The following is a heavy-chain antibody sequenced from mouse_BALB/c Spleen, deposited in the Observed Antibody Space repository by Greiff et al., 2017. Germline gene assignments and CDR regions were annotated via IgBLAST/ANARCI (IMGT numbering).Heavy chain of an antibody. CDR3: ARAGTDLYYAMDY. D-gene: IGHD4-1*01. Sequence: VQLQESGPGLVAPSQSLSITCTASGFSLTSYGVHWVRQPPGKGLEWLGVIWAGGSTNYNSALMSRLSISKDNSKSQDFLKMSSLQTDDTAMYCCARAGTDLYYAMDYWGQGTSVTVSS. J-gene: IGHJ4*01. CDR1: GFSLTSYG. V-gene: IGHV2-9*02. CDR2: IWAGGST.